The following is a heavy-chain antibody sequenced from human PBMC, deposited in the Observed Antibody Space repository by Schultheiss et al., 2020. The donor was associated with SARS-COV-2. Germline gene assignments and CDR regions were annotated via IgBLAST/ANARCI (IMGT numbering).Heavy chain of an antibody. J-gene: IGHJ6*02. Sequence: GGSLRLSCAASGFTFSSYAMSWVRQAPGKGLEWVAVISYDGSNKYYADSVKGRFTISRDNSKNTLYLQMNSLRAEDTAVYYCARGYVAPRNGGMDVWGQGTTVTVSS. V-gene: IGHV3-30*07. CDR2: ISYDGSNK. D-gene: IGHD1-1*01. CDR3: ARGYVAPRNGGMDV. CDR1: GFTFSSYA.